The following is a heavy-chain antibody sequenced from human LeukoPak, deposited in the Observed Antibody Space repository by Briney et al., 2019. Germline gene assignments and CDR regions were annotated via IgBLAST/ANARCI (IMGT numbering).Heavy chain of an antibody. J-gene: IGHJ4*02. CDR1: GFTFSNYG. V-gene: IGHV3-33*01. CDR3: ARINRVYGDYTFDY. D-gene: IGHD4-17*01. Sequence: GGSLRLSCVASGFTFSNYGIHWVRQAPGKGLEWVGVIWYDGSNKYYADPVKGRFTISRDNAKISLYLQMNSLRAEDTAVYYCARINRVYGDYTFDYWGQGTLVTVSS. CDR2: IWYDGSNK.